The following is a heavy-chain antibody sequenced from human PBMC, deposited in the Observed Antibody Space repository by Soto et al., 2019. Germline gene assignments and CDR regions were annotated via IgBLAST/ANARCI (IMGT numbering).Heavy chain of an antibody. D-gene: IGHD3-9*01. J-gene: IGHJ5*02. Sequence: VTLRLSCSASGFTFSEYSMRWVRHAPGKGLQYVSTISSDGDITYYADSVKGIFTISRDNSKNTLYLQMNSLRPEDTAVYYCVKLSTFYDILTGYYSKNFFDPWGQVTLVTVSS. CDR1: GFTFSEYS. V-gene: IGHV3-64D*06. CDR3: VKLSTFYDILTGYYSKNFFDP. CDR2: ISSDGDIT.